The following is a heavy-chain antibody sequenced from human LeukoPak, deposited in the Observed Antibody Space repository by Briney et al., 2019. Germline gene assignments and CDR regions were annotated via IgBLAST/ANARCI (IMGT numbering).Heavy chain of an antibody. CDR2: IYYSGST. V-gene: IGHV4-39*07. CDR3: ARDIVVVPAAIRFDP. J-gene: IGHJ5*02. D-gene: IGHD2-2*01. CDR1: GGSISSSSYY. Sequence: PSETLSLTCTVSGGSISSSSYYWGWIRQPPGKGLEWIGSIYYSGSTYYNPSLKSRVTISVGTSKNQFSLKLSSVTAADTAVYYCARDIVVVPAAIRFDPWGQGTLVTVSS.